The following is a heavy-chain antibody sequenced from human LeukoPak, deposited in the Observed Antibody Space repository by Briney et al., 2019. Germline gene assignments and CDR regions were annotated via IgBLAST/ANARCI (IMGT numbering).Heavy chain of an antibody. V-gene: IGHV4-4*07. J-gene: IGHJ4*02. CDR2: IYTTGDT. CDR1: SVSIRSYH. Sequence: SETLSLTCTVSSVSIRSYHWAWIRQPAGKALEWIGRIYTTGDTDYNPSLKSRVTMSVDTSKNQFSLNMRSVTTADTAFYYCARNGYTKSWTHLDYWGQGILVSVSS. D-gene: IGHD3/OR15-3a*01. CDR3: ARNGYTKSWTHLDY.